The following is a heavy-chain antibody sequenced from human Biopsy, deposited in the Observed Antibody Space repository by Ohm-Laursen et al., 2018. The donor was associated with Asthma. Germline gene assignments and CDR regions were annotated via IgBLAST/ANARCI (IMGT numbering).Heavy chain of an antibody. Sequence: SLRLSCSAFGFTFSTYAMHWVRQAPGKGLEWAALISYDGSKRHSADSVRGRFTISRDNSKNTLYLQMNSLRAGDTAVYYCAKDVVWFRELGGMDVWGQGTTVTVSS. V-gene: IGHV3-30*18. D-gene: IGHD3-10*01. J-gene: IGHJ6*02. CDR3: AKDVVWFRELGGMDV. CDR1: GFTFSTYA. CDR2: ISYDGSKR.